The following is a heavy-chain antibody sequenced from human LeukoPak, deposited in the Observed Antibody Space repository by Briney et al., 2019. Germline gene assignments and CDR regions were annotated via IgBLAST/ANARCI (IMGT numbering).Heavy chain of an antibody. Sequence: GGSLRLSCAASGFTVSGNYMSWVRQAPGKGLEWVSGISWNSGSIGYADSVKGRFTISRDNAKNSLYLQMNSLRAEDTAFYYCAKEGYSYSFDYWGQGTLVTVSS. CDR1: GFTVSGNY. CDR2: ISWNSGSI. V-gene: IGHV3-9*01. CDR3: AKEGYSYSFDY. D-gene: IGHD5-18*01. J-gene: IGHJ4*02.